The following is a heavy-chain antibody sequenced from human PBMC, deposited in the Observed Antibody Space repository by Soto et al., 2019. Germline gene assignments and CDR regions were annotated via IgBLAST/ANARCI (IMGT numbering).Heavy chain of an antibody. CDR1: GGSISSGGYY. V-gene: IGHV4-31*03. Sequence: SETLSLTCTVSGGSISSGGYYWSWIRQHPGTGLEWIGHISYSGSTYYNTSLKSRVTISVDTSRNQFSLMLSSVTAADTAVYYCAGGGGLPRYYWGQGTLVTVSS. D-gene: IGHD5-12*01. J-gene: IGHJ4*02. CDR3: AGGGGLPRYY. CDR2: ISYSGST.